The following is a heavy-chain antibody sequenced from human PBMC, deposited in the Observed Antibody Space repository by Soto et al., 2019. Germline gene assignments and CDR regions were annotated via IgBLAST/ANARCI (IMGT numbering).Heavy chain of an antibody. D-gene: IGHD6-25*01. CDR1: GFPFGPFS. Sequence: EVQLVESGGGLIQPGESLRLSCAASGFPFGPFSMHWVRQAPGKGLEWVSHINGDGTTTVYADSVKGRFTISRDNAKNTLYRQMTSLRAEDTAVYYCARDRGYPDSFDIWGQGTMVTVSS. CDR3: ARDRGYPDSFDI. V-gene: IGHV3-74*01. CDR2: INGDGTTT. J-gene: IGHJ3*02.